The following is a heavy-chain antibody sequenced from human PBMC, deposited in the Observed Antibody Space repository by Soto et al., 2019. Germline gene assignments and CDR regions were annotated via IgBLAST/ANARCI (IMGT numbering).Heavy chain of an antibody. V-gene: IGHV3-23*01. CDR3: AKYHLTPGGTFWLHP. D-gene: IGHD2-15*01. CDR1: GFSFSSYP. Sequence: GGSLRLSCAASGFSFSSYPMSWVRQAPGKGLEWVAAISGAGVSTYYADSVRGRFTISRENSKNTLYLQMSSLRAEATALYYCAKYHLTPGGTFWLHPWGKAPLVTVSS. CDR2: ISGAGVST. J-gene: IGHJ5*02.